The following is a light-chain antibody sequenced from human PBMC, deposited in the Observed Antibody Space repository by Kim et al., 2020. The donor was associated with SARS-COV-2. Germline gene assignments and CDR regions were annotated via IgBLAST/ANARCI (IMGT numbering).Light chain of an antibody. Sequence: SVLTQPPSVSAAPGQKVTISCSGGSSNIGNNYVSWYQQLPGTAPKLLIYDNNKRPSGIPDRFSGSKSGTSATLGISGLQTGDEADYYCGTWDSSLSVVVFGGGTQLTVL. CDR1: SSNIGNNY. J-gene: IGLJ2*01. CDR3: GTWDSSLSVVV. CDR2: DNN. V-gene: IGLV1-51*01.